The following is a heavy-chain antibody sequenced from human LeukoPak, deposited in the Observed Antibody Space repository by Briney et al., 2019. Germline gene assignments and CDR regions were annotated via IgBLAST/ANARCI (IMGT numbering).Heavy chain of an antibody. Sequence: SGGSLRLSRAASGFTFSNNWMHWVRQAPGKGLVWVSRINSDGSTTNYADSVKGRFTISRDNAKSTLYLQMNSLRAEDTAIYYCTRDLKAWGQGTLVTVSS. V-gene: IGHV3-74*01. CDR1: GFTFSNNW. CDR3: TRDLKA. J-gene: IGHJ5*02. CDR2: INSDGSTT.